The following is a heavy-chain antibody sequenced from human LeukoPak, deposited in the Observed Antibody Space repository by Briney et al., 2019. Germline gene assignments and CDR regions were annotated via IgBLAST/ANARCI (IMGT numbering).Heavy chain of an antibody. CDR3: ARERTGAFDI. D-gene: IGHD1/OR15-1a*01. CDR1: GGSITSYY. V-gene: IGHV4-59*01. Sequence: SETLSLTCTVSGGSITSYYWSWTRQPPGKGLEWIGYIYYSGSTNYNPSLKSRVTISVDTSKNQFSLKLSSVTAADTAVYYCARERTGAFDIWGQGTMVTVSS. J-gene: IGHJ3*02. CDR2: IYYSGST.